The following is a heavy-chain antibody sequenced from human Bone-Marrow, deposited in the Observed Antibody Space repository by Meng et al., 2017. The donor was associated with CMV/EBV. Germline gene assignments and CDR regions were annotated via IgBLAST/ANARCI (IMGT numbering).Heavy chain of an antibody. CDR3: ARGGLWHY. D-gene: IGHD2-21*01. V-gene: IGHV3-30*04. Sequence: GESLKISCAASGFTFSSYAMHWVRQAPGKGLEWVAVISYDGSNKYYADSVKGRFTISRDNSKSTLYLQMNSLRAEDTAVYYCARGGLWHYWGQGTLVTVSS. J-gene: IGHJ4*02. CDR1: GFTFSSYA. CDR2: ISYDGSNK.